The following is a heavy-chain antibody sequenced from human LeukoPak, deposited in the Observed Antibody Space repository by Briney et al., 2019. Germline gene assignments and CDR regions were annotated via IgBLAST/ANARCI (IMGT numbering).Heavy chain of an antibody. CDR1: GFPFSSYA. CDR2: ISYYGSNK. D-gene: IGHD3-3*01. J-gene: IGHJ6*02. Sequence: PSGRSLRLSCAASGFPFSSYAMHCLRQAPGKGLEWVADISYYGSNKYYADSVKRRFTISRDNSKNTLYLQMNSLRAEDTAVYCCAEPRFLEWLSLDAYGMDVWGQGTTVTVSS. V-gene: IGHV3-30-3*01. CDR3: AEPRFLEWLSLDAYGMDV.